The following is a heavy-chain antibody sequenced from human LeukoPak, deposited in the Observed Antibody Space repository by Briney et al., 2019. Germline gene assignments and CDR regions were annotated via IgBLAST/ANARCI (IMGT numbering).Heavy chain of an antibody. D-gene: IGHD6-6*01. V-gene: IGHV3-23*01. CDR2: ISGSGGST. J-gene: IGHJ4*02. CDR3: AKDRYSSSALPDY. Sequence: GGSLRLSCAASGFTFDDYAMSWVRQAPGKGLEWVSAISGSGGSTYYADSVKGRFTISRDNSKNTLYLQMNSLRAEDTAVYYCAKDRYSSSALPDYWGQGTLVTVSS. CDR1: GFTFDDYA.